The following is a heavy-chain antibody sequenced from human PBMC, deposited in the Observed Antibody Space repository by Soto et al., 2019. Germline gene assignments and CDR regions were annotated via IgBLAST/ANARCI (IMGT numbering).Heavy chain of an antibody. V-gene: IGHV1-69*13. Sequence: SVKVSCKASGGTFSSYAISWVRQAPGQGLEWMGGIIPIFGTANYAQKFQGRVTITADESTSTAYMELSSLRSEDTAVYYCARDLGTQGVVYYWGQGTLVTVSS. D-gene: IGHD1-1*01. CDR2: IIPIFGTA. CDR1: GGTFSSYA. J-gene: IGHJ4*02. CDR3: ARDLGTQGVVYY.